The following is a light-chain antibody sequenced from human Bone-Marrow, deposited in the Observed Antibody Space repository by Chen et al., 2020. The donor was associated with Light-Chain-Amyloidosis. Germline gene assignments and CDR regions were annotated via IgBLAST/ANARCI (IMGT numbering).Light chain of an antibody. CDR3: QSADSSGTYEVI. CDR1: DLPTKY. CDR2: RDT. Sequence: SHELTHPPPVSVSPRPTARFTCSGDDLPTKYAYWYQQKPGQAPVLVIHRDTERPSGMSERFSGASSGTTATLTISGVQAEDEADYHCQSADSSGTYEVIFGGGTKLTVL. V-gene: IGLV3-25*03. J-gene: IGLJ2*01.